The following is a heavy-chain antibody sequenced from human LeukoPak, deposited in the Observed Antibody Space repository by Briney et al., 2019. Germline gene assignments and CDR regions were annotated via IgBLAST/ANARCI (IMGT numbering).Heavy chain of an antibody. D-gene: IGHD4-17*01. V-gene: IGHV4-39*07. CDR1: GGSISSSSYY. Sequence: PSETPSLTCTVSGGSISSSSYYWGWIRQPPGKGLEWIGSIYYSGTTYYNPSLKSRVTISVDTSKNQFSLKLSSVTAADTAVYYCARGMVTTYFDYWGQGTLVTVSS. CDR3: ARGMVTTYFDY. CDR2: IYYSGTT. J-gene: IGHJ4*02.